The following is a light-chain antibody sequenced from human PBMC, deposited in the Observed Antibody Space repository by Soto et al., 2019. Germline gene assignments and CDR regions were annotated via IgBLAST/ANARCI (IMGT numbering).Light chain of an antibody. CDR3: QQYNSYPHT. CDR1: QSISSW. Sequence: DIQMTQSPSTLSASVGDRVTITCRASQSISSWLAWYQQKPGKAPKLLIYKASSLESGVPSRFSGSGSGTEFTLTISSLQPDVFATYHCQQYNSYPHTFGGGTKVDIK. V-gene: IGKV1-5*03. CDR2: KAS. J-gene: IGKJ4*01.